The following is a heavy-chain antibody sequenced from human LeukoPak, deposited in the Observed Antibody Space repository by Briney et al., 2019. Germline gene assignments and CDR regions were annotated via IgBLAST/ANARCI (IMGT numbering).Heavy chain of an antibody. D-gene: IGHD2-2*01. CDR3: ARARCSSTSCYRGVNYYYYYYMDV. V-gene: IGHV1-69*05. CDR2: IIPIFGTA. J-gene: IGHJ6*03. CDR1: GGTFSSYA. Sequence: GASVKVSCKASGGTFSSYAISWVRQAPGQGLEWVGGIIPIFGTANYAQKFQGRVTITTDESTSTAYMELSSLRSEDTAVYYCARARCSSTSCYRGVNYYYYYYMDVWGKGTTVTVSS.